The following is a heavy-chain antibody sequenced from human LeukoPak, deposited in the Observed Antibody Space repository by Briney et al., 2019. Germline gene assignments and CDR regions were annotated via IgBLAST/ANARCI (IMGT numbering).Heavy chain of an antibody. Sequence: ASVKVSCKASGGTFSSYAISWVRQATGQGLEWMGWMNPNSGNTGYAQKFQGRVTMTRNTSISTAYMELSSLRSEDTAVYYCARGEYYFDYWGQGTLVTVSS. CDR1: GGTFSSYA. J-gene: IGHJ4*02. CDR3: ARGEYYFDY. V-gene: IGHV1-8*02. CDR2: MNPNSGNT.